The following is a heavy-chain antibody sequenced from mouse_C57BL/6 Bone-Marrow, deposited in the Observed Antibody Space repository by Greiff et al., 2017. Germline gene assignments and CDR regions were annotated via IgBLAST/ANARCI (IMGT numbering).Heavy chain of an antibody. CDR1: GYTFTDYE. CDR3: TRLDY. J-gene: IGHJ2*01. Sequence: VKLVESGAELVRPGASVTLSCKASGYTFTDYEMHWVKQTPVHGLEWIGAIDPETGGTAYNQKFKGKAILTADKSSSTAYMELRSLTSEDSAVYYCTRLDYWRQGTTLTVSS. CDR2: IDPETGGT. V-gene: IGHV1-15*01.